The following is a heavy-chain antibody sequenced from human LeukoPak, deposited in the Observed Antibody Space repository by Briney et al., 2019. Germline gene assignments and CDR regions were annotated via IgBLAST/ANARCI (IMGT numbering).Heavy chain of an antibody. Sequence: GASVRVSCKASGYTLLHYDIGWLRQAPGEGFEWMGWISGYNGERTYLPKYQARITMTADTSTNTADLELRSLRSDDTAVYFCARVNGPYDSTWSLDYWGQGTLVTVSS. J-gene: IGHJ4*02. D-gene: IGHD6-13*01. CDR1: GYTLLHYD. CDR3: ARVNGPYDSTWSLDY. V-gene: IGHV1-18*01. CDR2: ISGYNGER.